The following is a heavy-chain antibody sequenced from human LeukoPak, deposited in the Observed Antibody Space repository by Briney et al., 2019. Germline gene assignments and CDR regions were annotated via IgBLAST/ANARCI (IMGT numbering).Heavy chain of an antibody. CDR2: IYHSGST. J-gene: IGHJ4*02. D-gene: IGHD5-12*01. V-gene: IGHV4-38-2*02. CDR1: GDSISSGDYY. CDR3: AREVNSGYDN. Sequence: PSETLSLTCTVSGDSISSGDYYWGWIRQPPGKGLEWIGSIYHSGSTYYNPSLKSRVTISVDTSKNQFSLKLSSVTAADTAVYYCAREVNSGYDNWGQGTLVTVSS.